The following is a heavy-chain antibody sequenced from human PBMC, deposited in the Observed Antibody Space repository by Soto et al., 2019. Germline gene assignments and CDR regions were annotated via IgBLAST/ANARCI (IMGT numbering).Heavy chain of an antibody. D-gene: IGHD6-19*01. J-gene: IGHJ4*02. CDR2: IYWDDDK. V-gene: IGHV2-5*02. CDR1: GFSLSTSGVG. CDR3: APGLGRGSGWYPPDY. Sequence: QITLKESGPTLVKPTQTLTLTCTFSGFSLSTSGVGVGWIRQPPGKALEWLALIYWDDDKRYSPSLKSRLTITKDTSKNQVVLTMTNMDPVDTATYYCAPGLGRGSGWYPPDYWGQGTLVTVSS.